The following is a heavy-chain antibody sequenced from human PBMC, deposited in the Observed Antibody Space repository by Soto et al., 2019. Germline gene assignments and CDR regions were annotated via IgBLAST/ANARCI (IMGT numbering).Heavy chain of an antibody. CDR1: GYSFTSGY. D-gene: IGHD3-16*01. J-gene: IGHJ4*02. CDR2: MYPSGAAP. CDR3: ARDGGHWDFDY. Sequence: ASVKVSCKASGYSFTSGYIHWMRQAPGEGLEWMGVMYPSGAAPTYAQKFQGRVTTTRDTSTSTVYMQLSSLRSEDTAVYFCARDGGHWDFDYWGQGTLVTVSS. V-gene: IGHV1-46*01.